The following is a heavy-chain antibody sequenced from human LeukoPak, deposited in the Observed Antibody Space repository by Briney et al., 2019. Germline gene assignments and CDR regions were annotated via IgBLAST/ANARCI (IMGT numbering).Heavy chain of an antibody. D-gene: IGHD6-13*01. CDR1: EFTFSSYA. V-gene: IGHV3-23*01. Sequence: GGSLRLSCAASEFTFSSYAMNWVRQAPGKGLEWVSGIRGSGGNTYYADSVKGRFTISRDNSKNTLYLQMNSLRVGDTAVYYCAKKSSSWFHGGYWGQGTLVTVSS. CDR2: IRGSGGNT. J-gene: IGHJ4*02. CDR3: AKKSSSWFHGGY.